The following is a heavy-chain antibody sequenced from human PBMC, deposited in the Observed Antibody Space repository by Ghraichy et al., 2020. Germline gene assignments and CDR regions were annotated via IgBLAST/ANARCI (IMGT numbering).Heavy chain of an antibody. D-gene: IGHD2-15*01. J-gene: IGHJ4*02. CDR3: ARAGYCSGGSCEDY. CDR2: IYSGGST. Sequence: GGSLRLSCAASGLTVSRNYMSWVRQAPGKGLEWVSVIYSGGSTYYADSVKGRFSISRDSSKNTLYLQMNSLRAEDTAVYYCARAGYCSGGSCEDYWGQGTLVTVSS. CDR1: GLTVSRNY. V-gene: IGHV3-53*01.